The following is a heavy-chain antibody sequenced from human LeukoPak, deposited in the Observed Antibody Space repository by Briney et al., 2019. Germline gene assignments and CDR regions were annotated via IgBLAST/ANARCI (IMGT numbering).Heavy chain of an antibody. J-gene: IGHJ6*03. CDR1: GFTFTSSA. CDR3: AADYYDFWSGPPRDYYMDV. CDR2: IVVGSGNT. V-gene: IGHV1-58*02. Sequence: GTSVKVSCKASGFTFTSSAMQWVRQARGQRLEWIGWIVVGSGNTNYAQKFQERVTITRDMSTSTAYMELSSLRSEDTAVYYCAADYYDFWSGPPRDYYMDVWGKGTTVTVSS. D-gene: IGHD3-3*01.